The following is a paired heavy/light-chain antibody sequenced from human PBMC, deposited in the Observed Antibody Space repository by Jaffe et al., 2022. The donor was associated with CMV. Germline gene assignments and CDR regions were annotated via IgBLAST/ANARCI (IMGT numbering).Heavy chain of an antibody. D-gene: IGHD2-2*01. Sequence: QVQLVQSGAEVKKPGSSVKVSCKASGGTFSSYAISWVRQAPGQGLEWMGGIIPIFGTANYAQKFQGRVTITADESTSTAYMELSSLRSEDTAVYYCARSDLGYCSSTSCPYYYYYYGMDVWGQGTTVTVSS. CDR1: GGTFSSYA. CDR2: IIPIFGTA. CDR3: ARSDLGYCSSTSCPYYYYYYGMDV. J-gene: IGHJ6*02. V-gene: IGHV1-69*01.
Light chain of an antibody. V-gene: IGKV2-29*02. CDR1: QSLLHSDGKTY. Sequence: DIVMTQTPLSLSVTPGQPASISCKSSQSLLHSDGKTYLYWYLQKPGQSPQLLIYEVSSRFSGVPDRFSGSGSGTDFTLKISRVEAEDVGVYYCMQGIHLPLFGQGTKLEIK. CDR3: MQGIHLPL. CDR2: EVS. J-gene: IGKJ2*01.